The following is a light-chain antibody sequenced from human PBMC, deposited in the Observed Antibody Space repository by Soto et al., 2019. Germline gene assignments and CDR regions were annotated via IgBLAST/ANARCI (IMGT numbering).Light chain of an antibody. J-gene: IGKJ4*01. V-gene: IGKV1-39*01. CDR1: QNISNY. CDR2: AAS. CDR3: EQSFNIPLT. Sequence: DIQMTQSPSSLSASVRDRVTITCRASQNISNYLNWYQQKPETAPKLLIYAASSLQSGVPSRFSGSGSGTDFTLTISSXQPEDFATYHCEQSFNIPLTFGGGTKVDIK.